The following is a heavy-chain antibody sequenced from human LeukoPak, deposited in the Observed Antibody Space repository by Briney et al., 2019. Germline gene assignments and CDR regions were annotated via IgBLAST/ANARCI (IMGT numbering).Heavy chain of an antibody. J-gene: IGHJ3*02. CDR3: ARHPIRLQLPSVAFDI. D-gene: IGHD4-11*01. V-gene: IGHV1-8*03. CDR2: MNPNSGNT. Sequence: ASVKVSCKASGYTFTSYDINWVRQATGQGLEWMGWMNPNSGNTGYAQKFQGRVTITRNTSISTAYMELSSLRSEDTAVYYCARHPIRLQLPSVAFDIWGQGTMVTVSS. CDR1: GYTFTSYD.